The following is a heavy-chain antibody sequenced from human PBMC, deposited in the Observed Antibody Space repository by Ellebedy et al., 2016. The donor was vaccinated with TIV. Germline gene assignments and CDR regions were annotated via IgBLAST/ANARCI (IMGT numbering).Heavy chain of an antibody. V-gene: IGHV3-7*01. CDR2: IKQDGSEK. CDR1: GFTFSSYW. D-gene: IGHD3-16*01. CDR3: AKPLGAFIHSYGMDV. Sequence: PGGSLRLSCAASGFTFSSYWMSWVRQAPGKGLEWVANIKQDGSEKYYVDSVKGRFTISRDNAKNSLYLQMNSLRAEDTAVYYCAKPLGAFIHSYGMDVWGQGTTVTVSS. J-gene: IGHJ6*02.